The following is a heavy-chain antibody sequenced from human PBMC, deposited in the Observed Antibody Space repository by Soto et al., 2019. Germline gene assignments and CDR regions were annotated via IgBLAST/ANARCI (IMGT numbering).Heavy chain of an antibody. CDR3: ARETIVVVPAAMLGYYYYGMDV. CDR1: GFTFSSYS. Sequence: GGSLRLSCAASGFTFSSYSMNWVRQAPGKGLEWVSYISSSSSTIYYADSVKGRFTISRDNAKNSLYLQMNSLRAEDTAVYYCARETIVVVPAAMLGYYYYGMDVWGQGTTVTV. CDR2: ISSSSSTI. J-gene: IGHJ6*02. D-gene: IGHD2-2*01. V-gene: IGHV3-48*01.